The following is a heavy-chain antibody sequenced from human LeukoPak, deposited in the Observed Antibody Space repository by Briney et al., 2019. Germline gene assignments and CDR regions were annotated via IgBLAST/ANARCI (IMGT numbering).Heavy chain of an antibody. J-gene: IGHJ5*02. V-gene: IGHV4-59*01. CDR2: IYYSGSA. CDR1: GGSISSYY. Sequence: PSETLSLTCTVSGGSISSYYWSWIRQPPGEGLEWIGYIYYSGSANYNPSLKSRVTISVDTSKNQFSLKLSSVTAADTAVYYCARDSPYCSSTSCYFSFDPWGQGTLVTVSS. D-gene: IGHD2-2*01. CDR3: ARDSPYCSSTSCYFSFDP.